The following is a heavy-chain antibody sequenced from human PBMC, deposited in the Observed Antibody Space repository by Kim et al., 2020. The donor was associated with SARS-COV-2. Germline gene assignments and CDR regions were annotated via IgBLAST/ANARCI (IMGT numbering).Heavy chain of an antibody. CDR1: GVTFSDSN. Sequence: GGSLRLSCAGSGVTFSDSNVHWVRQASGKGLEWVGHIGRKANNYATAYGAPMKGRFTISKDDSKNTAYLQMNSLKTEDTAVYYCTRTHYTGSGTAYGMDVWGQGTTVTVS. V-gene: IGHV3-73*01. CDR2: IGRKANNYAT. D-gene: IGHD3-10*01. J-gene: IGHJ6*02. CDR3: TRTHYTGSGTAYGMDV.